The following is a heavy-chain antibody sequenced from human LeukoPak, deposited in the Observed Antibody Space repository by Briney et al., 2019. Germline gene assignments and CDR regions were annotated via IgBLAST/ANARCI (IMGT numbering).Heavy chain of an antibody. J-gene: IGHJ4*02. CDR3: ARNRYELGLDY. Sequence: GGSLRLSCAASGFTFSNAWMSWVRQAPGKGLEWVGRIKSKTDGGTTDYAAPVKGRFTISRDNSKNTLYLQMGSLRAEDMAVYYCARNRYELGLDYWGQGTLVTVSS. V-gene: IGHV3-15*01. CDR2: IKSKTDGGTT. CDR1: GFTFSNAW. D-gene: IGHD1-26*01.